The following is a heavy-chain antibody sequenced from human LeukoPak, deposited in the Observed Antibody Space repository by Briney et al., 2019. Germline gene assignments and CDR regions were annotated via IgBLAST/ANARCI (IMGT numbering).Heavy chain of an antibody. D-gene: IGHD3-22*01. CDR3: AKTYYYDSSGPRYFDY. J-gene: IGHJ4*02. CDR2: ISSSSSYI. V-gene: IGHV3-21*04. CDR1: GFTFSSYS. Sequence: GGSLRLSCAASGFTFSSYSMNWVRQAPGKGLEWVSSISSSSSYIYYADSVKGRFTISRDNSKNTLYLQMNSLRAEDTAVYYCAKTYYYDSSGPRYFDYWGQGTLVTVSS.